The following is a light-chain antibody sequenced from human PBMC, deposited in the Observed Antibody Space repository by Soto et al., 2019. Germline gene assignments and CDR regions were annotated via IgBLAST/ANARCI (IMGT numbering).Light chain of an antibody. CDR1: SSDVGSYNP. Sequence: QSVLTQPASVSGSPGQSITISCTGTSSDVGSYNPVSWYQQHPGKAPKLMIYEGSKRPSGVSNRFSGSKSGNTASLTISGLQAEDEADYYCCSYAGSSTLNYVFGTGTKVTVL. CDR3: CSYAGSSTLNYV. CDR2: EGS. V-gene: IGLV2-23*01. J-gene: IGLJ1*01.